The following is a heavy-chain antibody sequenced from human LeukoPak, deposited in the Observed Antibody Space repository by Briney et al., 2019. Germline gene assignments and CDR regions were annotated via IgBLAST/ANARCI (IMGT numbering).Heavy chain of an antibody. CDR3: AKDLGRSGYYYGALDAFDI. V-gene: IGHV3-23*01. Sequence: GRSLRLSCAASGFTSSSYAMSGGRRAPGRGLEWGSAISGSGGSTYYADSAKGRFTISRDNSKNTLYRQMNNWRAGDRAVYSCAKDLGRSGYYYGALDAFDIWGQGTMVTVSS. CDR1: GFTSSSYA. J-gene: IGHJ3*02. D-gene: IGHD3-22*01. CDR2: ISGSGGST.